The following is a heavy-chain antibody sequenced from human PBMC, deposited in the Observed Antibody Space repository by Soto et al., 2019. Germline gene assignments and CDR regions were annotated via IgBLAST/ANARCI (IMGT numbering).Heavy chain of an antibody. CDR3: AKLGPHGSENYMFRYNWFDP. CDR2: IYSGGDV. CDR1: GFTVRSSH. J-gene: IGHJ5*02. D-gene: IGHD3-10*01. Sequence: VQLVDSGGGLIQPGGSLRLSCAASGFTVRSSHMGWVRQTPRKGLEWVSVIYSGGDVHYAVSVKGRFTICRDNSKNTIYIQMSNLRAEDTARYHCAKLGPHGSENYMFRYNWFDPWGQGTLVTVSS. V-gene: IGHV3-53*01.